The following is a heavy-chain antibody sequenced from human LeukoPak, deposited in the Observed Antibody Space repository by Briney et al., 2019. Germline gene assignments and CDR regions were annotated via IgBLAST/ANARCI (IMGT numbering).Heavy chain of an antibody. J-gene: IGHJ3*02. CDR1: GGSFSGYY. CDR2: IIKSGST. Sequence: SETLSLTCAVYGGSFSGYYWSWIRQPPGEGREWIGAIIKSGSTNYNPSLKSRLTISVQTSKNQFSLKLSSVTAAETAVSYCARKRLQVVVSALCAFDIWGQGTMVTVSS. D-gene: IGHD2-21*02. CDR3: ARKRLQVVVSALCAFDI. V-gene: IGHV4-34*12.